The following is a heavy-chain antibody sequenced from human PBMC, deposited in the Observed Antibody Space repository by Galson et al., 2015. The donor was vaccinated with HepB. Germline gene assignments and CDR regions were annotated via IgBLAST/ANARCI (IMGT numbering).Heavy chain of an antibody. Sequence: LRLSCAASGFTFSSYSMNWVRQSPGKGLEWIGEINHSGSTNYNPSLKSRVTISIDTSKNQFSLKVTSVTAEDTAVYYCARGKGLTTTFYFDYLGQGTLVTVSS. CDR1: GFTFSSYS. CDR2: INHSGST. J-gene: IGHJ4*02. D-gene: IGHD1-1*01. V-gene: IGHV4-34*01. CDR3: ARGKGLTTTFYFDY.